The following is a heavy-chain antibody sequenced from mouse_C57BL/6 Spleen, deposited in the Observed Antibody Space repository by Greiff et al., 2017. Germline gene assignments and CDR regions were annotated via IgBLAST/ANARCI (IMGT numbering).Heavy chain of an antibody. CDR1: GFTFSDYY. V-gene: IGHV5-12*01. CDR3: ARPHYYGSSYFAY. CDR2: ISNGGGST. Sequence: EVMLVESGGGLVQPGGSLKLSCAASGFTFSDYYMYWVRQTPEKRLEWVAYISNGGGSTYYPDTVKGRFTISRDNAKNTLYLQMSRLKSEDTAMYYCARPHYYGSSYFAYWGQGTLVTVSA. J-gene: IGHJ3*01. D-gene: IGHD1-1*01.